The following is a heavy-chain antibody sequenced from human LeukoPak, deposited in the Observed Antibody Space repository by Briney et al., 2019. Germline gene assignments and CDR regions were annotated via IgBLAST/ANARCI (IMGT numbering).Heavy chain of an antibody. CDR2: ISWNSGSI. V-gene: IGHV3-9*03. D-gene: IGHD3-10*01. CDR1: GFTFDDYA. J-gene: IGHJ4*02. Sequence: GGSLRLSCAASGFTFDDYAMHWVRQAPGKGLEWVSGISWNSGSIGYADSVKGRFTISRDNAKNSLYLQMNSLRAEDMALYYCAKAYGSGSYGPYYFDYWGQGTLVTVSS. CDR3: AKAYGSGSYGPYYFDY.